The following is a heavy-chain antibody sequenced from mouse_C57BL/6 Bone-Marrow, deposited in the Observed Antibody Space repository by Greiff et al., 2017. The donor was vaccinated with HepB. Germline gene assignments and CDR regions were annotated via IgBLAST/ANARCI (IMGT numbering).Heavy chain of an antibody. V-gene: IGHV5-12*01. CDR3: ARRGYGNFYYAMDY. Sequence: EVMLVDSGGGLVQPGGSLKLSCAASGFTFSDYYMYWVRQTPEKRLEWVAYISNGGGSTYYPDTVKGRFTISRDNAKNTLYLQMSRLKSEDTAMYYCARRGYGNFYYAMDYWGQGTSVTVSS. D-gene: IGHD2-1*01. J-gene: IGHJ4*01. CDR2: ISNGGGST. CDR1: GFTFSDYY.